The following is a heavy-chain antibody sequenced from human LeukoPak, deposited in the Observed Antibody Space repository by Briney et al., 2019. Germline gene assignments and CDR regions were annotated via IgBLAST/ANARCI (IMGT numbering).Heavy chain of an antibody. CDR1: GFTFSSYA. V-gene: IGHV3-23*01. CDR2: ISGSGGST. Sequence: GGSLRLSCAASGFTFSSYAMSWVRQAPGKGLEWVSAISGSGGSTYYADSVKGRFTISRDNSKNTLYLQMNSLRAEDTAVYYCAKRAVAGTSGGRYFDYWGQGTLVTVSS. CDR3: AKRAVAGTSGGRYFDY. J-gene: IGHJ4*02. D-gene: IGHD6-19*01.